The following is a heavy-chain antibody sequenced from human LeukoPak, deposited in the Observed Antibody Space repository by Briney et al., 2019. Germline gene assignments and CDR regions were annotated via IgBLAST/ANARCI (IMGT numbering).Heavy chain of an antibody. J-gene: IGHJ4*02. CDR2: ISYDGSNK. D-gene: IGHD6-13*01. Sequence: GGSLRLSCAASGFTFSSYGMHWVRQAPGKGLEWVAVISYDGSNKYYADSVKGRFTISRDNSKNTLYLQMNSLRAEDTAVYYCAKFGSIAAAGTPFVYWGQGTLVTASS. CDR1: GFTFSSYG. V-gene: IGHV3-30*18. CDR3: AKFGSIAAAGTPFVY.